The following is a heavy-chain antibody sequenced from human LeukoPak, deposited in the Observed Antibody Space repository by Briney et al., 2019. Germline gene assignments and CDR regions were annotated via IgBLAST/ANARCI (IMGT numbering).Heavy chain of an antibody. CDR1: GGSFSGYY. CDR3: ARGRRYCSSTSCYRALGYYYYMDV. V-gene: IGHV4-34*01. CDR2: INHSGST. Sequence: SETLSLTCAVYGGSFSGYYWSWIRQPPGKGLEWIGEINHSGSTNYNPSLKSRVTISVDASKNQFSLKLSSVTAADTAVYYCARGRRYCSSTSCYRALGYYYYMDVWGKGTTVTVSS. J-gene: IGHJ6*03. D-gene: IGHD2-2*02.